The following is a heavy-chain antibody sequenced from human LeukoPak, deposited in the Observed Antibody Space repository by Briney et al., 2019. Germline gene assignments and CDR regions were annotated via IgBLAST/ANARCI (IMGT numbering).Heavy chain of an antibody. D-gene: IGHD1-26*01. V-gene: IGHV1-2*02. Sequence: ASVEVSCKASGYTFTGYFIHWVRQAPGQGFEWMGWINSNSGVTKYAQKFQGRVTMTRDTSISTAYMDLSRLTSDDTAVYYCARESNSGSVPDCWGQGTLVTVSS. CDR1: GYTFTGYF. J-gene: IGHJ4*02. CDR2: INSNSGVT. CDR3: ARESNSGSVPDC.